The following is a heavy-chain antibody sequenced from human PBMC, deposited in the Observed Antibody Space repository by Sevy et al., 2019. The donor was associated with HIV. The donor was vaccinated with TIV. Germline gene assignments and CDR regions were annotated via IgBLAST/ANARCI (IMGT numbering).Heavy chain of an antibody. CDR2: IYHSGST. CDR1: GYSISSGYY. D-gene: IGHD1-1*01. V-gene: IGHV4-38-2*01. CDR3: ARRWEHHWFDP. J-gene: IGHJ5*02. Sequence: SETLSLTCAVSGYSISSGYYRGWIRQPPGKGLEWIGSIYHSGSTYYNPSLKSRVTISVDTSKNQFSLKLSSVTAADTAVYYCARRWEHHWFDPWGQGTLVTVSS.